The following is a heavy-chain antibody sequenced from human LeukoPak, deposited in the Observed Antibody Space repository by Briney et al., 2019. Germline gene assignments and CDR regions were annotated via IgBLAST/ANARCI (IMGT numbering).Heavy chain of an antibody. CDR3: ARAQWLRRNWVDP. V-gene: IGHV4-34*01. J-gene: IGHJ5*02. CDR2: INHSGST. D-gene: IGHD5-12*01. Sequence: PSETLSLTCAVYGGSFSGYYWSWIRQPPGKGLEWIGEINHSGSTNYNPSLKSRVTISVDTSKDQFSLKLSSVTAADTAVYYCARAQWLRRNWVDPWGQGTLVTVSS. CDR1: GGSFSGYY.